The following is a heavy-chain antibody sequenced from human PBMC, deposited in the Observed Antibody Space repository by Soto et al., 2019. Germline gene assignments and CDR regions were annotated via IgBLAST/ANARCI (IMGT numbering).Heavy chain of an antibody. Sequence: PRLSCAASGFTFSSYAMSWVRQAPGKGLEWVSAISGSGGSTYYADSVKGRFTISRDNSKNTLYLQMNSLRAEDTAVYYCANIIAAAGTGNWFDPWGQGTLVTVSS. J-gene: IGHJ5*02. D-gene: IGHD6-13*01. CDR1: GFTFSSYA. V-gene: IGHV3-23*01. CDR2: ISGSGGST. CDR3: ANIIAAAGTGNWFDP.